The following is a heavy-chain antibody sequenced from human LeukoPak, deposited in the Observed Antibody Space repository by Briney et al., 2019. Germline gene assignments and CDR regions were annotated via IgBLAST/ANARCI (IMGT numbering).Heavy chain of an antibody. CDR1: GGSISSSSYY. V-gene: IGHV4-39*07. CDR3: ARVGRNIRYYDSSGYSSMRGGHFDY. D-gene: IGHD3-22*01. Sequence: SETLSLTCTVSGGSISSSSYYWGWIRQPPGKGLEWIGSIYYSGSTYYNPSLKSRVTISVDTSKNQFSLKLSSVTAADTAVYYCARVGRNIRYYDSSGYSSMRGGHFDYWGQGTLVTVSS. J-gene: IGHJ4*02. CDR2: IYYSGST.